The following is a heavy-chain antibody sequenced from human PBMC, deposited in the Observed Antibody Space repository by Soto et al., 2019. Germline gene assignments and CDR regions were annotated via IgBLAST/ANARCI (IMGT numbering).Heavy chain of an antibody. CDR1: GFTFRSYP. Sequence: GGSLRLSCAASGFTFRSYPMHWVRQAPGKGLEWVAIVSYDGITKYADSVKGRFTISRDNSNNTLFLQMNSLRTEDTAVYYCTKEGLFWSGSFDSWGQGTLVTVSS. CDR2: VSYDGITK. D-gene: IGHD3-3*01. J-gene: IGHJ4*02. CDR3: TKEGLFWSGSFDS. V-gene: IGHV3-30-3*02.